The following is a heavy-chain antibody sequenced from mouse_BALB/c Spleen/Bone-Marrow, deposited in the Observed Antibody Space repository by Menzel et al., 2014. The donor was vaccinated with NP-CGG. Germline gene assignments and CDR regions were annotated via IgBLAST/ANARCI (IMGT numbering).Heavy chain of an antibody. D-gene: IGHD2-4*01. CDR2: ISSGGNT. V-gene: IGHV5-6-5*01. CDR3: ARGGELRPWFAY. CDR1: GFTFSSYA. J-gene: IGHJ3*01. Sequence: EVMLVESGGGLVKPGGSLKLSCAASGFTFSSYAMSWVRRTPEKRLEWVASISSGGNTYYPDSMKGRFTISRDNARNILYLQMSSLRSEDTAMYYCARGGELRPWFAYWGQGTLVTVSA.